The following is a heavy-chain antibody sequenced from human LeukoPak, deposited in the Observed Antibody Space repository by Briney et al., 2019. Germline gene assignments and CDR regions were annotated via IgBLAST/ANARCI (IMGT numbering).Heavy chain of an antibody. CDR3: AKGSHGYSSSSADY. CDR1: GFTFAIHA. D-gene: IGHD6-6*01. J-gene: IGHJ4*02. CDR2: ISGSGGNT. Sequence: TGGSLRLSCAASGFTFAIHAMTWVRQAPGKGLEWVSVISGSGGNTYYADSVKGRFTISRDNSKNTLHLQMNSLRVDDTAVYSCAKGSHGYSSSSADYWGQGTLVTVSS. V-gene: IGHV3-23*01.